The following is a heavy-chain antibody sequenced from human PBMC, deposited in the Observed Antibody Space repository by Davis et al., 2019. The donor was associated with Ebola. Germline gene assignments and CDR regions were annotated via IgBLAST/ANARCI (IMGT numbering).Heavy chain of an antibody. D-gene: IGHD3-22*01. CDR1: GGSFSGYY. CDR2: INHSGST. CDR3: ARDGGYYDSSGYSTSPFDY. Sequence: PSETLSLTCAVYGGSFSGYYWSWIRQPPGKRLEWIGEINHSGSTNYNPSLESRVTISVDTSKNQFSLKLSSVTAADTAVYYCARDGGYYDSSGYSTSPFDYWGQGTLVTVSS. V-gene: IGHV4-34*01. J-gene: IGHJ4*02.